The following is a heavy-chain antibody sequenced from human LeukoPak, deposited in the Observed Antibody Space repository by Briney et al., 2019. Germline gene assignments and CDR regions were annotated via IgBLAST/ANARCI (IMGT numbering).Heavy chain of an antibody. CDR1: GFTFSSYA. CDR2: ISSNGGST. Sequence: GGSLRLSCAASGFTFSSYAMHWVRQAPGKGLEYVSAISSNGGSTYYANSVKGRFTISRDNSKNTLYLQMNSLRAEDTAVYYCAKDRSMVRGVIQNWGQGTLVTVSS. CDR3: AKDRSMVRGVIQN. D-gene: IGHD3-10*01. V-gene: IGHV3-64*01. J-gene: IGHJ4*02.